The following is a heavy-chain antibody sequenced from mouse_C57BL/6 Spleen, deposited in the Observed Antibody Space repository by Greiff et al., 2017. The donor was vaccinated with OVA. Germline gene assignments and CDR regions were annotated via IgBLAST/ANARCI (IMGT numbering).Heavy chain of an antibody. J-gene: IGHJ1*03. CDR1: GYTFTSYG. D-gene: IGHD2-4*01. V-gene: IGHV1-81*01. CDR2: IYPRSGNT. Sequence: VQLQESGAELARPGASVKLSCKASGYTFTSYGISWVKQRTGQGLEWIGEIYPRSGNTYYNEKFKGKATLTADKSSSTAYMELRSLTSEDSAVYFCAGDYDGYFDVWGTGTTVTVSS. CDR3: AGDYDGYFDV.